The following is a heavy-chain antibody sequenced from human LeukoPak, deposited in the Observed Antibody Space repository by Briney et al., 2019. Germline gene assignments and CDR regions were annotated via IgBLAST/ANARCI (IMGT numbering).Heavy chain of an antibody. V-gene: IGHV4-39*07. CDR2: IYYSGST. Sequence: SETLSLTCTVSGGSISSSSYYWGWIRQPPGKGLEWIGSIYYSGSTYYNPSLKSRVTISVDTSKNQFSLKLSSVTAADTAVYYCARDKHSSSWYDPKGWFDPWGQGTLVTVSS. CDR3: ARDKHSSSWYDPKGWFDP. J-gene: IGHJ5*02. CDR1: GGSISSSSYY. D-gene: IGHD6-13*01.